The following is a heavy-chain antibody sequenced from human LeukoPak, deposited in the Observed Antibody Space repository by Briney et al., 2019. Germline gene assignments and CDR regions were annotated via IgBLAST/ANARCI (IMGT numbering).Heavy chain of an antibody. Sequence: ASVKVSCKASGYPFESYGMTWVRQAPGQGLEWIGWISGFNGNTNYSQRFQGRVTMTTDAVSSTAYVELRGRRLDDTAIIYCARGGSYRSESIDYWGQGTLVTVSS. D-gene: IGHD3-16*02. CDR3: ARGGSYRSESIDY. V-gene: IGHV1-18*01. J-gene: IGHJ4*02. CDR2: ISGFNGNT. CDR1: GYPFESYG.